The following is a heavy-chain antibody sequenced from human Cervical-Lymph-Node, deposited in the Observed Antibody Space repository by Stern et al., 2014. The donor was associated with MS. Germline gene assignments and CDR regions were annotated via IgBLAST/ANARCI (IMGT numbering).Heavy chain of an antibody. D-gene: IGHD3-10*01. Sequence: EVQLVESGGGLVKPGGSLRLSCAASGFTFSSYSMNWVRQAPGQGLEWVSSINSSSSYIYYAVSVKGRFTISRDNAKNSLYLQMNSLRAEDTAVYYCARAWFGEPFDYWGQGTLVTVSS. CDR3: ARAWFGEPFDY. V-gene: IGHV3-21*01. CDR2: INSSSSYI. CDR1: GFTFSSYS. J-gene: IGHJ4*02.